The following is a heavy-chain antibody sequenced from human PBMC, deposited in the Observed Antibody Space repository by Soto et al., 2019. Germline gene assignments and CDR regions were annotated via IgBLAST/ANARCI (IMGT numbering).Heavy chain of an antibody. Sequence: GGSLRLSCAASGFTFSNYDMHWVRQVTGKGLEWVSTIGTAGDTYYPVSVKGRFTISRDKGKDSLYLQMNSLKAGDTAVYYCARGTHYYGSGSRKFPFDHWGQGTLVTVSS. CDR2: IGTAGDT. D-gene: IGHD3-10*01. V-gene: IGHV3-13*01. CDR3: ARGTHYYGSGSRKFPFDH. CDR1: GFTFSNYD. J-gene: IGHJ4*02.